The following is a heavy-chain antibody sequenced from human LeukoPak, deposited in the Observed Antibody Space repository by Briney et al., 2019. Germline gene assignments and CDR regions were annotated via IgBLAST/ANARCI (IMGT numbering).Heavy chain of an antibody. Sequence: SETLSLTCAVYGGSFSGYYWSWIRQPPGEGLEWIGEINHGGSTNYNPSLKSRLTMSVDTSRNQFSLKLTSVTAADTAVYYCATRERYFFDYWGQGTLVTVSS. CDR2: INHGGST. D-gene: IGHD5-24*01. V-gene: IGHV4-34*01. J-gene: IGHJ4*02. CDR3: ATRERYFFDY. CDR1: GGSFSGYY.